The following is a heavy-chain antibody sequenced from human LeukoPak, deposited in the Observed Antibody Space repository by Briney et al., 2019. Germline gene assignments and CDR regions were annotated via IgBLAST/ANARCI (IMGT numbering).Heavy chain of an antibody. D-gene: IGHD6-19*01. J-gene: IGHJ4*02. CDR3: ARGNTGYSSAWGRDFDY. V-gene: IGHV3-66*01. Sequence: GGSLRLSCAASGFSFSGHYMSWVRHAPGKGVVWVSVLYSGGDTYYADSVKGRFTISRDTSKNTLYLQMNGLRAEDTAVYYCARGNTGYSSAWGRDFDYWGQGTLVTVSS. CDR1: GFSFSGHY. CDR2: LYSGGDT.